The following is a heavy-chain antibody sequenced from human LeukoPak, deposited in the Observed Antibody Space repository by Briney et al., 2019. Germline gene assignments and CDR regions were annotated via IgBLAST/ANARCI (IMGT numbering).Heavy chain of an antibody. Sequence: GGSLRLSCAAPGFTFNSYTMHWVRQAPGKGLERVAVMSSDGNKKFYAEYVKGRFTISRDNSENTLYLEMNSLRGEDTAVYYCARGDYDLSGSYHYGMDVWGQGTTVTVSS. CDR2: MSSDGNKK. CDR3: ARGDYDLSGSYHYGMDV. CDR1: GFTFNSYT. V-gene: IGHV3-30-3*01. J-gene: IGHJ6*02. D-gene: IGHD3-10*01.